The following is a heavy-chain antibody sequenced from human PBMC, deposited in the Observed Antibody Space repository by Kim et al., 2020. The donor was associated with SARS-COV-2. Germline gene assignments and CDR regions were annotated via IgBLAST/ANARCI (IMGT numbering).Heavy chain of an antibody. V-gene: IGHV3-30*01. CDR3: ARDRFVTIFGVALYYGMDV. J-gene: IGHJ6*02. D-gene: IGHD3-3*01. Sequence: RSTISRDKSKNTLYLQMNSLRAEDTAVYYCARDRFVTIFGVALYYGMDVWGRGTTVTVSS.